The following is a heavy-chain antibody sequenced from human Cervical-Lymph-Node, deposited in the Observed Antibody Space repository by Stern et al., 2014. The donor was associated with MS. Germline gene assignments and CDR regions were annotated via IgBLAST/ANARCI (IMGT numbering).Heavy chain of an antibody. CDR3: ARVDCSGTNCFYYYYGMDV. V-gene: IGHV3-21*01. J-gene: IGHJ6*02. CDR2: ISVGTDYI. D-gene: IGHD2-2*01. Sequence: EMQLVESGGGLVKPGGSLRLSCEASGFTFNSYSMNWVRQAPGKGLEWVSSISVGTDYIYYADSVKGRFTISRDNAKNSLFLQMNTLRAEDTAVYYCARVDCSGTNCFYYYYGMDVWGQGTTVTVSS. CDR1: GFTFNSYS.